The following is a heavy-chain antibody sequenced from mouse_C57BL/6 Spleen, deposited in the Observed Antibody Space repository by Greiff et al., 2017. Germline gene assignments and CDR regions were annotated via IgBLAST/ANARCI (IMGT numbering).Heavy chain of an antibody. D-gene: IGHD1-1*01. V-gene: IGHV2-5*01. CDR3: GIRDYYGGNYAVDY. J-gene: IGHJ4*01. CDR2: IWRDGST. CDR1: GFSLTSYG. Sequence: VQLVESGPGLVQPSPCLSITCTASGFSLTSYGVHWVRQSPGKGLEWLGVIWRDGSTDYNAAFMSRLSITKDNSKIQVFYRMNSLQADDTAIYYGGIRDYYGGNYAVDYWGQGTSVTVSS.